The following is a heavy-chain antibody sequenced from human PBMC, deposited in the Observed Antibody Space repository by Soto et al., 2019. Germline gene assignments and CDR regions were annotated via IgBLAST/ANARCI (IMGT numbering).Heavy chain of an antibody. V-gene: IGHV1-8*01. CDR2: VNPNNGNT. CDR1: GYTFSNYD. D-gene: IGHD3-10*01. Sequence: QVQLVQSGAELKKPGASVKVSCKASGYTFSNYDMNWVRQATGQGPEWIGWVNPNNGNTGYAQKFQGRVTLTTDISTTTAYTELTSLRSEDTGIYYCAKVSRKGSAIDFDYWGQGTLITVSS. CDR3: AKVSRKGSAIDFDY. J-gene: IGHJ4*02.